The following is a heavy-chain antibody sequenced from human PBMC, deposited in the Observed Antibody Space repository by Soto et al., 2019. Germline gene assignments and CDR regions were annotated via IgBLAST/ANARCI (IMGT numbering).Heavy chain of an antibody. CDR1: GGSISSYY. V-gene: IGHV4-59*01. D-gene: IGHD3-22*01. Sequence: PSETLSLTCTVSGGSISSYYWSWIRQPPGKGLEWIGYIYYSGSTNYNPSLKSRVTISVDTSKNQFSLKLSSVTAADTAVYYCARDRCYDSSGYYYYYYGMDVWGQGTTVTVSS. CDR3: ARDRCYDSSGYYYYYYGMDV. CDR2: IYYSGST. J-gene: IGHJ6*02.